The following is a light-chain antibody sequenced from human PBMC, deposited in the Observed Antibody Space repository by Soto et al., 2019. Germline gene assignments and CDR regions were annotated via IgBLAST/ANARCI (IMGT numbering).Light chain of an antibody. CDR2: RNN. CDR3: AAWDDSLSAYVV. CDR1: SSNIGSNY. J-gene: IGLJ2*01. Sequence: QSVLTQPPSASGTPGQRVTISCSGSSSNIGSNYVYWYQQLPGTASKLLIYRNNQRPLGVPDRFSGSKSGTSASLAISGLRSEDEADYYCAAWDDSLSAYVVFGGGTKLTVL. V-gene: IGLV1-47*01.